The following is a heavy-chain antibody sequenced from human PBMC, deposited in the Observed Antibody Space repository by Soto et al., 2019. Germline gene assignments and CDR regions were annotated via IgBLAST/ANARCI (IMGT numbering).Heavy chain of an antibody. Sequence: SETLSLTCTVSGGSISSTNWWGWVRQPPGKGLEWIGEVYHSGSINYSPSLTSRLTISVDRSQNQFSLKLSSVTAADTAVYYCAREPVFGVVREPWFDPWGQGTLVTVSS. CDR3: AREPVFGVVREPWFDP. V-gene: IGHV4-4*02. D-gene: IGHD3-3*01. J-gene: IGHJ5*02. CDR1: GGSISSTNW. CDR2: VYHSGSI.